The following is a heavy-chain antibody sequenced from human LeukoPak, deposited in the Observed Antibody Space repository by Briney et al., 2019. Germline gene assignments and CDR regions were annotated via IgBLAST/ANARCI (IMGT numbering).Heavy chain of an antibody. CDR2: ISSSGSPI. D-gene: IGHD6-19*01. CDR3: ARVSQWLVPY. J-gene: IGHJ4*02. Sequence: PGGSLRLSCTASEFSFSSYEINWVRQAPGKGLEWVSYISSSGSPIYYADSVKGRFTISRDNAKNSLFLQMNSLRAEDTAVYYCARVSQWLVPYWGQGTLVTVSS. CDR1: EFSFSSYE. V-gene: IGHV3-48*03.